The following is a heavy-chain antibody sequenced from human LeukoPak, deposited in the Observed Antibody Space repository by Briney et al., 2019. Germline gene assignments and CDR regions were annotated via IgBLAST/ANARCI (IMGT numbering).Heavy chain of an antibody. V-gene: IGHV3-23*01. CDR2: ICGSGGRT. Sequence: GASLRLSCAASGVTFSNYAMSWVRQAPGKGLECVSAICGSGGRTYYAASVKGRFTISRDNSKNTLHLQLNSLRAEDTALYYCAKDLPGDPDDQYYGMDVWGQGTTVTVPS. J-gene: IGHJ6*02. CDR1: GVTFSNYA. CDR3: AKDLPGDPDDQYYGMDV. D-gene: IGHD4-17*01.